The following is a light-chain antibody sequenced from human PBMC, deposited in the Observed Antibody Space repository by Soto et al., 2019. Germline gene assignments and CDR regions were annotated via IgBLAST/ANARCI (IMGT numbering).Light chain of an antibody. CDR3: QQYNKRPLT. CDR2: GAS. Sequence: EIVLTQSPATLSVSQGERATLSYRASESVSNNLAWYQQKPGQAPRLLIYGASARATGIPARFSGSGSGTEFTLTISSLQSEDFAVYYCQQYNKRPLTFGGGTKVEIK. J-gene: IGKJ4*01. V-gene: IGKV3-15*01. CDR1: ESVSNN.